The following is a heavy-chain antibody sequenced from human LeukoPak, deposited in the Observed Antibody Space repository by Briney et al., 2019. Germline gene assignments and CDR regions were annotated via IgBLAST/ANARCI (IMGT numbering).Heavy chain of an antibody. CDR1: GGSFSGYY. CDR2: INHSGST. D-gene: IGHD4-17*01. J-gene: IGHJ4*02. CDR3: ARGRDYGDLDY. Sequence: PSETLSLTCAVYGGSFSGYYWSWIRQPPGKGLEWIGEINHSGSTNYNPSLKSRVTISVDTSKNQFSLKLSSVTAADTAVYYCARGRDYGDLDYWGQGTLVTVSS. V-gene: IGHV4-34*01.